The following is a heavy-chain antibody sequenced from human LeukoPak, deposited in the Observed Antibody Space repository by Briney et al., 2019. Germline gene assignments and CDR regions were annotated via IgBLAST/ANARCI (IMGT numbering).Heavy chain of an antibody. J-gene: IGHJ5*02. CDR1: GYTFTSYG. Sequence: ASVKVSCKASGYTFTSYGISWVRQAPGQGLEWMGWISAYNGNTNYAQKLQGRVTMTTDTSTSTAYMELRSLRSDDTAVYYCARAVRAAAILAFRWSDPWGQGTLVTVSS. CDR2: ISAYNGNT. CDR3: ARAVRAAAILAFRWSDP. D-gene: IGHD2-2*01. V-gene: IGHV1-18*01.